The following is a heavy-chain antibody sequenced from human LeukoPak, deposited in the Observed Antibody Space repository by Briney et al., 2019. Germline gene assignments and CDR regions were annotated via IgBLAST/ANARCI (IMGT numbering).Heavy chain of an antibody. J-gene: IGHJ6*03. CDR3: ARGVRTVGGRGYYYMDV. CDR1: GYTFTSYD. D-gene: IGHD3/OR15-3a*01. CDR2: MNPNSGNT. V-gene: IGHV1-8*01. Sequence: GASVKVSCKASGYTFTSYDINWVRQATGQGLEWMGWMNPNSGNTGYAQKFQGRVTMTRNTSISTAYMELSSLRSEDTAVYYCARGVRTVGGRGYYYMDVWGKGTTVTISS.